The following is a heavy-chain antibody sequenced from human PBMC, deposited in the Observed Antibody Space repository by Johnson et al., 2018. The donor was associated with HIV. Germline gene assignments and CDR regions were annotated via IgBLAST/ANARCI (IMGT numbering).Heavy chain of an antibody. Sequence: QVQLIESGGGVVQPGRSLRLSCAASGFTFSSYGMHWVRQAPGKGLEWVAVIWYDGSNKYYADSVKGRFTISRDNSKNTLYLQMNSLRAEDTAVYYCAKVRYYDRDAFDIWGPGTLVTVSP. CDR3: AKVRYYDRDAFDI. V-gene: IGHV3-33*06. CDR2: IWYDGSNK. CDR1: GFTFSSYG. D-gene: IGHD3-22*01. J-gene: IGHJ3*02.